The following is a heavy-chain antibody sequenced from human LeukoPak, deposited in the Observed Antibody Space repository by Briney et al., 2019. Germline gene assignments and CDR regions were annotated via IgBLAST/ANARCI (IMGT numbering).Heavy chain of an antibody. CDR1: GFTFDDYA. CDR2: ISWDSGST. V-gene: IGHV3-43D*03. D-gene: IGHD3-22*01. CDR3: ARDQNAYYYDSSGSRGDY. Sequence: GGSLRLSCAASGFTFDDYAMHWLRQAPGKGLEWFSLISWDSGSTYYADSVKGRFTISRDNAKNSLYLQMNSLRAEDTAVYYCARDQNAYYYDSSGSRGDYWGQGTLVTVSS. J-gene: IGHJ4*02.